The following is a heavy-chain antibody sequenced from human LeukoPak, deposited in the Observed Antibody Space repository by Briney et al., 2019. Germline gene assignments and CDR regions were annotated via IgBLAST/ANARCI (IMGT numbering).Heavy chain of an antibody. J-gene: IGHJ4*02. CDR1: GGSFSGYY. D-gene: IGHD3-10*01. V-gene: IGHV4-34*01. Sequence: SGTLSLTCAVYGGSFSGYYWSWIRQPPGKGLEWIGEINHSGSTNYNPSLKSRVTISVDTSKNQFSLKLSSVTAADTAVYYCARGPILGRDYWGQGTLVTVSS. CDR2: INHSGST. CDR3: ARGPILGRDY.